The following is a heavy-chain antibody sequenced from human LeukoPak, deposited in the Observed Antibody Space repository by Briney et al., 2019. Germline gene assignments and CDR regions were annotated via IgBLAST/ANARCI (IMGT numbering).Heavy chain of an antibody. Sequence: PGGSLRLSCAASGFTFSSYARSWVRQAPGKGLEWVSAISGSGGSTYYADSVKGRFTISRDNSKNTLYLQMNSLRAEDTAVYYCAKNGYSSGWYKPRFDYWGQGTLVTVSS. CDR3: AKNGYSSGWYKPRFDY. CDR2: ISGSGGST. D-gene: IGHD6-19*01. CDR1: GFTFSSYA. J-gene: IGHJ4*02. V-gene: IGHV3-23*01.